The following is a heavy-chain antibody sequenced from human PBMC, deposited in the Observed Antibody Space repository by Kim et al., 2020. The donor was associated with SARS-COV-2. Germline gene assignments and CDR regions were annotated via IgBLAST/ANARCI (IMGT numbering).Heavy chain of an antibody. J-gene: IGHJ6*02. Sequence: TTYAPSVKGRFIVSRENSENSLYLQMNSLKIEDTAVYYCARDTATVMDVWGQGTAVTVSS. CDR2: T. V-gene: IGHV3-72*01. D-gene: IGHD4-17*01. CDR3: ARDTATVMDV.